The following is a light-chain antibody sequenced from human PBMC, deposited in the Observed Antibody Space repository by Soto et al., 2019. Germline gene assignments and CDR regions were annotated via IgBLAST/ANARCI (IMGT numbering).Light chain of an antibody. CDR2: AAS. CDR3: QQLNSYPVT. J-gene: IGKJ1*01. V-gene: IGKV1-9*01. CDR1: QGISSY. Sequence: DIQLTQSPSFLSASVGDRVTITCRASQGISSYLDWYQQKPGKAPKLLIYAASTLQSGVPSRFSGSGSGTEFTLTISSLQPEDFATYYCQQLNSYPVTFGQGTKVEIK.